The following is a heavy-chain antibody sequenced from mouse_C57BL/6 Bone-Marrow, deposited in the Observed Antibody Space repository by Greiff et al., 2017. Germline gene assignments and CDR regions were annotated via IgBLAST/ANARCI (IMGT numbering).Heavy chain of an antibody. CDR3: ARTGDGYYLYYFDY. J-gene: IGHJ2*01. CDR2: IWTGGGT. Sequence: VKLMESGPGLVAPSQSLSITCTVSGFSLTSYAISWVRQPPGKGLEWLGVIWTGGGTNYNSALKSRLSISKDNSKSQVFLKMNSLQTDDTARYYCARTGDGYYLYYFDYWGQGTTLTVSS. D-gene: IGHD2-3*01. CDR1: GFSLTSYA. V-gene: IGHV2-9-1*01.